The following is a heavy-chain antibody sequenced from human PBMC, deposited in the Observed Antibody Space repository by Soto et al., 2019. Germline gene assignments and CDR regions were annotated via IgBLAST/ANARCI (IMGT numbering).Heavy chain of an antibody. CDR1: GYPLTDYF. Sequence: XPVKGSGKAFGYPLTDYFLRWVRLAPGQGLEWMGWVNPDTGVATFPQKFQCRVTVTRDASINTDYMELTHLTSEDTGIYYCARDPIRGGVPYFFDLWGRGTQVTVS. D-gene: IGHD3-16*01. CDR2: VNPDTGVA. J-gene: IGHJ4*02. CDR3: ARDPIRGGVPYFFDL. V-gene: IGHV1-2*02.